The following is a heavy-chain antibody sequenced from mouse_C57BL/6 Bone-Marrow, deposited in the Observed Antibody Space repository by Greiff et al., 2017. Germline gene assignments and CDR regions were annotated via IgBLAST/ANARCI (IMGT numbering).Heavy chain of an antibody. V-gene: IGHV1-4*01. Sequence: QVQLMESGAELARPGASVKMSCKASGYTFTSYTMHWVKQRPGQGLEWIGYINPSSGYTKYNQKFKDKATLTADKSSSTAYMQLSSLTSEDSAVYYCAGLGWYFDVWGKGTTVTVSS. J-gene: IGHJ1*03. CDR1: GYTFTSYT. D-gene: IGHD4-1*01. CDR3: AGLGWYFDV. CDR2: INPSSGYT.